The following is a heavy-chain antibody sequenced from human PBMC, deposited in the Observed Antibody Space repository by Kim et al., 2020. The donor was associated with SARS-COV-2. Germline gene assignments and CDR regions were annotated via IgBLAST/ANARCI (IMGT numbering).Heavy chain of an antibody. J-gene: IGHJ6*01. Sequence: GGSLRLSCAASGFTFSSYGMHWVRQAPGKGLEWVAVISYDGSNKYYADSVKGRFTISRDNSKNTLYLQMNSLRAEDTAVYYCAKEEKLRFLILRSLRYG. CDR3: AKEEKLRFLILRSLRYG. V-gene: IGHV3-30*18. D-gene: IGHD3-3*01. CDR2: ISYDGSNK. CDR1: GFTFSSYG.